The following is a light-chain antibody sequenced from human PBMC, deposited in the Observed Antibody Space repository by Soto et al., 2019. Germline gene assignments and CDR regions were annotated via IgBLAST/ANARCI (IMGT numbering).Light chain of an antibody. Sequence: QSVLTQPPSVSAAPGQKGTISCSGSSSNIGGNSVSWYQQLPGTAPKLLIYDDDKRPSGIPDRFSGSKSGTSATLGITGFRTGDEADYYCGSWDSSLSAYVFGTGTKVTVL. CDR3: GSWDSSLSAYV. CDR1: SSNIGGNS. J-gene: IGLJ1*01. V-gene: IGLV1-51*01. CDR2: DDD.